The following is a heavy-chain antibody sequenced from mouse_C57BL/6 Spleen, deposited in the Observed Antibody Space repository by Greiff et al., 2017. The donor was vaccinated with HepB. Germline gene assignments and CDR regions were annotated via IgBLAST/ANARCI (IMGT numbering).Heavy chain of an antibody. D-gene: IGHD2-4*01. Sequence: EVKLVESGGGLVQPGGSLKLSCAASGFTFSDYYMYWVRQTPEKRLEWVAYISNGGGSTYYPDTVKGRFTISRDNAKNTLYLQMSRLKSEDTAMYYCARPYYDYDGYVMDYWGQGTSVTVSS. V-gene: IGHV5-12*01. CDR2: ISNGGGST. CDR1: GFTFSDYY. CDR3: ARPYYDYDGYVMDY. J-gene: IGHJ4*01.